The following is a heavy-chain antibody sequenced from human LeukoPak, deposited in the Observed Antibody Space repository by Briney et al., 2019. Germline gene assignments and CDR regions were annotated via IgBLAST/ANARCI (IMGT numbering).Heavy chain of an antibody. V-gene: IGHV4-61*02. Sequence: SETLSLTCTVSGGSISSGSYYWSWIRQPAGKGLEWIGRIYTSGSTNYNPSLKSRVTMSVDTSKNQFSLKLSSVTAADTAVYYCARGISSSYGFDPWGQGTLVTVSS. D-gene: IGHD6-13*01. CDR1: GGSISSGSYY. J-gene: IGHJ5*02. CDR3: ARGISSSYGFDP. CDR2: IYTSGST.